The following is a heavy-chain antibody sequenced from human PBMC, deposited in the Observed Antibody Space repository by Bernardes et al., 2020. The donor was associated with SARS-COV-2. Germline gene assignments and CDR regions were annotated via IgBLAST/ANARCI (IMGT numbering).Heavy chain of an antibody. V-gene: IGHV4-34*01. Sequence: SETLSLTCAVYGGSFRGYYWSWIRQPPGKGLEWIGEINHSGSTNYNPSLKSRVTISVDTSKNQFSLKLSSVTAADTAVYYCARGTRFGYWGQGTLVTVSS. J-gene: IGHJ4*02. CDR3: ARGTRFGY. CDR2: INHSGST. CDR1: GGSFRGYY.